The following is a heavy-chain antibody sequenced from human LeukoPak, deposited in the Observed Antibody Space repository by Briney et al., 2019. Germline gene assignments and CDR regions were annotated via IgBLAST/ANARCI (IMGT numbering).Heavy chain of an antibody. CDR2: IYYSGST. Sequence: PSETLSLTCAVYGGSFSGYYWSWIRQPPGKGLEWIGYIYYSGSTYYNPSLKSRVTISVDTSKNQFSLKLSSVTAADTAVYYSARVRYYDFWSGRPPGVFDYWGQGTLVTVSS. V-gene: IGHV4-30-4*01. CDR3: ARVRYYDFWSGRPPGVFDY. D-gene: IGHD3-3*01. CDR1: GGSFSGYY. J-gene: IGHJ4*02.